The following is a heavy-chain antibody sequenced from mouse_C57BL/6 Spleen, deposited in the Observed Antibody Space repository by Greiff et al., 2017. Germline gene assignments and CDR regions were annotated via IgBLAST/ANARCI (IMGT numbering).Heavy chain of an antibody. CDR1: GYTFTSYW. J-gene: IGHJ3*01. CDR3: ARNDGYGGFAY. CDR2: IDPSDSYT. V-gene: IGHV1-59*01. D-gene: IGHD2-3*01. Sequence: QVQLQQPGAELVRPGTSVKLSCKASGYTFTSYWMHWVKQRPGQGLEWIGVIDPSDSYTNYNQKFKGKATLTVDTSSSTAYMQLSSLTSEDSAVYYCARNDGYGGFAYWGQGTLVTVSA.